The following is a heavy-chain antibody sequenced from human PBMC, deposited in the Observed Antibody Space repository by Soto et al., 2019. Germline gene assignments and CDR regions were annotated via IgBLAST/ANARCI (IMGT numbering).Heavy chain of an antibody. V-gene: IGHV3-30*18. CDR2: ISYDGSNK. CDR1: GFTFSSYG. J-gene: IGHJ6*02. CDR3: AKDLLPITIPYYGMDV. D-gene: IGHD3-3*01. Sequence: LGGSLRLSCAASGFTFSSYGMHWVRQAPGKGLEWMAVISYDGSNKYYADSVKGRFTISRDNSKNTLYLQMNSLRAEDTAVYYCAKDLLPITIPYYGMDVWGQGTTVTVSS.